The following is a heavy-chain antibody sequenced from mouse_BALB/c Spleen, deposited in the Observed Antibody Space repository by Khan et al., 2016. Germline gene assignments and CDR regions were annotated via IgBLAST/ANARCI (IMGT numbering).Heavy chain of an antibody. CDR2: IWSGGST. CDR1: GFSLTSYG. J-gene: IGHJ4*01. Sequence: QVQLKESGPGLVQPSQSLSITCTVSGFSLTSYGVHWVRQSPGKGLEWLGVIWSGGSTDYNAALISRLSISKDNSKSQVFFKMNSLQANDTAIYYCARGNYVAMDYWGQGTSVTVSS. V-gene: IGHV2-2*02. D-gene: IGHD2-1*01. CDR3: ARGNYVAMDY.